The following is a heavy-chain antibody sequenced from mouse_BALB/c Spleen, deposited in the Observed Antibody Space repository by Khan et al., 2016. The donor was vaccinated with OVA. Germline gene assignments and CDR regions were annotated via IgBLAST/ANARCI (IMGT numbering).Heavy chain of an antibody. J-gene: IGHJ4*01. V-gene: IGHV2-6-1*01. Sequence: VELVESGPGLVAPSQSLSITCTISGFSLTNYGVYWVRQPPGKGLEWLVLMWSDGSTTYNSALKYRLTISKDNSKSHVFLIMNNLQTDDTTIYFCARQPYYHYNVMDYWGQGTSVTVSS. CDR1: GFSLTNYG. D-gene: IGHD2-10*01. CDR3: ARQPYYHYNVMDY. CDR2: MWSDGST.